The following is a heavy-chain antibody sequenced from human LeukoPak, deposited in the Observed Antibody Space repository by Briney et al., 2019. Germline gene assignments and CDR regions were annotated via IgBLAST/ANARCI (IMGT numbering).Heavy chain of an antibody. CDR2: INPNSGGT. CDR1: GHTFTGYY. CDR3: ARDAAAAGFDY. D-gene: IGHD6-13*01. Sequence: ASVKVSCKASGHTFTGYYMHWVRQAPGRGLEWMGWINPNSGGTNYAQKFQGRVAMTRDTSISTAYMELSRLRSDDTAVYYCARDAAAAGFDYWGQGTLVTVSS. J-gene: IGHJ4*02. V-gene: IGHV1-2*02.